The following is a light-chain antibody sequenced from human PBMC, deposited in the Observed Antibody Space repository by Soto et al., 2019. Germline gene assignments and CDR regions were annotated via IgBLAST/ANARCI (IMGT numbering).Light chain of an antibody. V-gene: IGKV3-11*01. CDR2: AAS. CDR1: QSVSSF. Sequence: EIVLTQSPATLSLSPGERATLSCGASQSVSSFLALYQQKPGQAPRLLIYAASNRATGIPARFSGSGSGTDFTLTISSLEPEDFAVYYCQQRSNWPWTFGQGTKVEIK. CDR3: QQRSNWPWT. J-gene: IGKJ1*01.